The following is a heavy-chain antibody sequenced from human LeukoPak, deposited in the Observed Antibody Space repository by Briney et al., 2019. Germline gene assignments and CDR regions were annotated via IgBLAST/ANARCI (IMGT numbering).Heavy chain of an antibody. D-gene: IGHD5-18*01. CDR1: GYTLTELS. V-gene: IGHV1-24*01. CDR3: ATCGYSYGPYYYYGMDV. J-gene: IGHJ6*02. Sequence: ASVKVSCKVSGYTLTELSMHWVRRAPGKGLEWMGGFDPEDGETIYAQKFQGRVTMTEDTSTDTAYMELSSLRSEDTAVYYCATCGYSYGPYYYYGMDVWGQGTTVTASS. CDR2: FDPEDGET.